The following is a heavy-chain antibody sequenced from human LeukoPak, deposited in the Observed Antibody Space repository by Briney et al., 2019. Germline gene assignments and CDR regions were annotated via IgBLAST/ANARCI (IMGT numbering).Heavy chain of an antibody. V-gene: IGHV3-20*04. CDR2: INWNGDSA. CDR3: SRGNYYDSSVAFDI. CDR1: GFTFDDYG. D-gene: IGHD3-22*01. J-gene: IGHJ3*02. Sequence: GGSLRLSCVASGFTFDDYGMSWGRPAPGKGLEWVSGINWNGDSAGYADSVKGRFTISRDNAKNSLDLQMDSLRAEDTALYYCSRGNYYDSSVAFDIWGQGRMVTVSS.